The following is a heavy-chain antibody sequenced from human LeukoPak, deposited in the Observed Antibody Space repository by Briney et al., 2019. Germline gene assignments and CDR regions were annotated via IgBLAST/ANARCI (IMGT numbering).Heavy chain of an antibody. V-gene: IGHV4-39*07. CDR3: ASRNIAVAGTGFDY. CDR2: IYYTGGT. D-gene: IGHD6-19*01. Sequence: SETLSLTCSVSGGSITSSSYYWAWIRQPPEKGLEWIGSIYYTGGTNYSPALKSRVTISVDTSKNQFSLKLNSVTAADTAVYYCASRNIAVAGTGFDYWGQGTLVTVSS. CDR1: GGSITSSSYY. J-gene: IGHJ4*02.